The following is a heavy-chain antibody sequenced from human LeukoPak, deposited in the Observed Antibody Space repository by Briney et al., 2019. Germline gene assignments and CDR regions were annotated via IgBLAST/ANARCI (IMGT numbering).Heavy chain of an antibody. CDR3: ATYKNWVAGDV. V-gene: IGHV3-7*01. D-gene: IGHD7-27*01. J-gene: IGHJ6*02. CDR2: IKEDESQE. Sequence: GGSLRLSCAASGFPLSSHAMSWVRQAPGKGPEWVANIKEDESQEHYADSVKGRFTVSRDNAKNSLFLQMNSLRVEDTAVYYCATYKNWVAGDVWGQGTTVSVSS. CDR1: GFPLSSHA.